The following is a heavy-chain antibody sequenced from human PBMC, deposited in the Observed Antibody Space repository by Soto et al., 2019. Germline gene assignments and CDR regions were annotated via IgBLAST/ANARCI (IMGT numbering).Heavy chain of an antibody. CDR3: ASRSGTYPYYFDY. D-gene: IGHD1-26*01. V-gene: IGHV1-18*01. CDR2: ISTYNGNT. CDR1: GYTFTSYG. J-gene: IGHJ4*02. Sequence: HVQLVQSGTEVKKPGASVKVSCKVSGYTFTSYGMSWMRQAPGQGLEWMGWISTYNGNTNYAQNLQGRVSMTTDTSTSTAYMELRSLRSYGTAVYYCASRSGTYPYYFDYWGQGTLVTVSS.